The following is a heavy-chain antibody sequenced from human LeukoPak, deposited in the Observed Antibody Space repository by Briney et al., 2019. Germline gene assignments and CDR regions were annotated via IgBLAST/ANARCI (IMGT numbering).Heavy chain of an antibody. CDR3: ARDLRGSSSWYDY. J-gene: IGHJ4*02. Sequence: ASVKVSCKASEGTFNSCGISWVRQAPGQGLEWMGRIIPILGITNYAQKFQDRVTITADKSTNTAYMELSSLRSEDTAVFYCARDLRGSSSWYDYWGQGTLVTVSS. V-gene: IGHV1-69*04. CDR1: EGTFNSCG. CDR2: IIPILGIT. D-gene: IGHD6-13*01.